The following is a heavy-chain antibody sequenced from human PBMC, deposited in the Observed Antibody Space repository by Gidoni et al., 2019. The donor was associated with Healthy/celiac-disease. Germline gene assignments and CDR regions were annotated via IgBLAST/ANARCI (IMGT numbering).Heavy chain of an antibody. V-gene: IGHV3-23*01. CDR3: AKAGVGSGWYYYYYGMDV. J-gene: IGHJ6*02. CDR1: GFTFSSDA. CDR2: ISGSGGST. D-gene: IGHD6-19*01. Sequence: EVQLLESGGGLVQPGGSLRLSCAASGFTFSSDARSWVSQAPGQGLEWVSAISGSGGSTYYADSVKGRFTISRDNSKNTLYLQMNSLRAEDTAVYYCAKAGVGSGWYYYYYGMDVWGQGTTVTVSS.